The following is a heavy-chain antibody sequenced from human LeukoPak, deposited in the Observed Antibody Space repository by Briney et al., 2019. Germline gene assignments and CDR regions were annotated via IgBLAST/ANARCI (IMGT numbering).Heavy chain of an antibody. D-gene: IGHD3-10*01. V-gene: IGHV4-59*08. CDR1: GGSISSYY. J-gene: IGHJ4*02. CDR3: ARLYGSGSLFDY. CDR2: IYYSGST. Sequence: SETLSLTCTVSGGSISSYYWSWIRQPPGKGLEWIGYIYYSGSTNYNPSLKSRVTISVDTSKNQFSLKLSSVTAADTAVHYCARLYGSGSLFDYWGQGTLVTLSS.